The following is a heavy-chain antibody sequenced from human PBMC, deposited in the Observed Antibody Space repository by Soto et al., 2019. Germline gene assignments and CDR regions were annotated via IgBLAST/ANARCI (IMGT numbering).Heavy chain of an antibody. CDR2: INHSGST. V-gene: IGHV4-34*01. Sequence: SETLSLTCAVYGGSFSGYDWTWIRQPPGTGLEWIGEINHSGSTNYNPSLKSRVTISVDTSKNQFSLKLTSVTAADTAVYYCARDKITGLGEYWGQGTLVTVS. D-gene: IGHD3-16*01. CDR1: GGSFSGYD. J-gene: IGHJ4*02. CDR3: ARDKITGLGEY.